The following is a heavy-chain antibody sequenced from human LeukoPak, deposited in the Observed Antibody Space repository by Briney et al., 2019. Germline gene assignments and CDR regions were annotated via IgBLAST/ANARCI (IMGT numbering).Heavy chain of an antibody. CDR2: ISSSSSYI. Sequence: GGSLRLSCAASGFTFSSYSMNWVRQAPGKGLEWVSSISSSSSYIYYADSVKGRFTISRDNAKNSLYLQMNSLRAEDTAVYYCARATYYYDSSGYLPHFDYWGQGTLVTVSS. D-gene: IGHD3-22*01. CDR3: ARATYYYDSSGYLPHFDY. CDR1: GFTFSSYS. V-gene: IGHV3-21*01. J-gene: IGHJ4*02.